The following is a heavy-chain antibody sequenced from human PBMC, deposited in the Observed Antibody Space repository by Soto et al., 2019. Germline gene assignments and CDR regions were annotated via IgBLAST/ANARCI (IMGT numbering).Heavy chain of an antibody. CDR1: GGTFSDST. J-gene: IGHJ6*02. V-gene: IGHV1-69*01. CDR2: IIPIFDTA. CDR3: ARNGTLTGYSYGMDV. Sequence: QVQLVQSGAELRKPGSSVKVSCKASGGTFSDSTINWVRQAPGQRLEWMGGIIPIFDTANYAEKFQGRVTITADESTSTSFMEVSSLRSEDTAVYYCARNGTLTGYSYGMDVWGQGIMVTVSS. D-gene: IGHD1-1*01.